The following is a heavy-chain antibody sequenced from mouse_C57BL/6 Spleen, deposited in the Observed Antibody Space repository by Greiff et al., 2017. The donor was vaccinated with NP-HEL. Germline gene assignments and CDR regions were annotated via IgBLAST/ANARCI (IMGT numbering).Heavy chain of an antibody. D-gene: IGHD1-1*01. V-gene: IGHV3-6*01. J-gene: IGHJ2*01. CDR1: GYSITSGYY. CDR2: ISYDGSN. Sequence: EVKLQESGPGLVKPSQSLSLTCSVTGYSITSGYYWNWIRQFPGNKLEWMGYISYDGSNNYNPSLKNRISITRDTSKNQFFLKLNSVTTEDTATYYCAREDYGTYLDYWGQGTTLTVSS. CDR3: AREDYGTYLDY.